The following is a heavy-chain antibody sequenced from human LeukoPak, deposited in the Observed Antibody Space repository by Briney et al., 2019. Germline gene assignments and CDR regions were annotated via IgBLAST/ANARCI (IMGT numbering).Heavy chain of an antibody. Sequence: SETLSLTCAVYGGSFSGYYWSWIRQPPGKGLEWIGEINHSGSTNYNPSLKSRVTISVGTSKNQFSLKLSSVTAADAAVYYCARRGFDPWGQGTLVTVSS. J-gene: IGHJ5*02. V-gene: IGHV4-34*01. CDR3: ARRGFDP. CDR2: INHSGST. CDR1: GGSFSGYY.